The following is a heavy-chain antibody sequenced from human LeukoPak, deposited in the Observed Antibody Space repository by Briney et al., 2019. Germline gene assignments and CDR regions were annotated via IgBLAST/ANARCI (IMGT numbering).Heavy chain of an antibody. J-gene: IGHJ5*02. CDR1: GGSISSGSYY. CDR3: ARESYGYVSWFDP. CDR2: IYTSGST. D-gene: IGHD5-18*01. V-gene: IGHV4-61*02. Sequence: SQTLSLTCTVSGGSISSGSYYWSWIRQPAGKGLEWIGRIYTSGSTNYNPSLKRRVTISVDTSKNQFSLKLSSVTAADTAVYYCARESYGYVSWFDPWGQGTLVTVSS.